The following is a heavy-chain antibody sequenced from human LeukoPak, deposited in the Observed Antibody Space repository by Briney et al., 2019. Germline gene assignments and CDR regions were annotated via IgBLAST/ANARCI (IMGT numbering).Heavy chain of an antibody. Sequence: PSETLALTCTVSGGSISSSSYYWGWIRQPPGKGLEWIGSIYYSGSTYYNPSLKSRVTISVGTSKNQFSLKLSSVTAADTAVYYCARHTTEWELPSYFDYWGQGTLVTVSS. V-gene: IGHV4-39*01. D-gene: IGHD1-26*01. CDR2: IYYSGST. CDR1: GGSISSSSYY. CDR3: ARHTTEWELPSYFDY. J-gene: IGHJ4*02.